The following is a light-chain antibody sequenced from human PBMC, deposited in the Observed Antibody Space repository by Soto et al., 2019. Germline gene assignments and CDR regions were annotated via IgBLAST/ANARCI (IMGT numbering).Light chain of an antibody. CDR3: QRYNSNSRT. CDR2: DAS. Sequence: DIQLTQSPSTLSASVGDRVTITCRASQDIYSWVAWYQQKPGKAPKFLIYDASIWQSGVPSRFSGSGSGTEFTLTISSLQPDDFATYYCQRYNSNSRTFGQGTTVDFK. J-gene: IGKJ1*01. CDR1: QDIYSW. V-gene: IGKV1-5*01.